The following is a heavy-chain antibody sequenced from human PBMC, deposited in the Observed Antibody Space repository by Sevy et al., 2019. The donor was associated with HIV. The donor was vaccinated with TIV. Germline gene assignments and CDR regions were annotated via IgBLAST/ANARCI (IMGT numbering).Heavy chain of an antibody. D-gene: IGHD2-8*01. CDR2: ISYGGTYK. J-gene: IGHJ4*02. CDR3: ARVAVSYCTNDCYHRFDY. V-gene: IGHV3-30-3*01. CDR1: GFSFSHYA. Sequence: GGSLRLSCAVSGFSFSHYAFHWVRQAPGKGLEWVSLISYGGTYKYYADSVKGRFTISRDNSKKTLYLQMNSLRGNDTAVHYLARVAVSYCTNDCYHRFDYWGPGALVTVSS.